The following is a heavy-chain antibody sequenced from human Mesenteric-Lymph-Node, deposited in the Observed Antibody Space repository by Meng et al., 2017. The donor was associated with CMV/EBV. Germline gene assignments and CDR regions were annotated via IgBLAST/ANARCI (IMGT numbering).Heavy chain of an antibody. CDR2: IKQDGSEK. J-gene: IGHJ4*02. Sequence: GGSLRLSCAASGFTFSSYWMSWVRQAPGKGLEWVANIKQDGSEKYYVDSVKGRFTISRDNAKNSLYLQMNSLRAEDTAVYYCAASWVQLERLLDCWGQGTLVTVSS. CDR3: AASWVQLERLLDC. V-gene: IGHV3-7*01. CDR1: GFTFSSYW. D-gene: IGHD1-1*01.